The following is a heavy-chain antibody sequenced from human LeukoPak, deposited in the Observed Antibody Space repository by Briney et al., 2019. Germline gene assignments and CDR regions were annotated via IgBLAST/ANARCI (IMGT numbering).Heavy chain of an antibody. V-gene: IGHV3-30*03. CDR3: ARGITMIVVVNFDY. CDR1: GFTFSSYG. CDR2: ISYDGSNK. Sequence: GGSLRLSCAASGFTFSSYGMHWVRQAPGKGLEWVAVISYDGSNKYYADSVKGRFTISRDNSKNTLYLRMSSLRAEDTAVYYCARGITMIVVVNFDYWGQGTLVTVSS. J-gene: IGHJ4*02. D-gene: IGHD3-22*01.